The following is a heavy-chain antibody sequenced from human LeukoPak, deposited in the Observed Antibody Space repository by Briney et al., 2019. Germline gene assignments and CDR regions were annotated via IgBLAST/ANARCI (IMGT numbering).Heavy chain of an antibody. Sequence: PGGSLRLSCAASGFTFSSYEMNWVRQAPGKGLEWVSYISSSGSTIYYADSVKGRFTISRDNAKNSLYLPMNSLRAEDTAVYYCARDLRKWLPPLNWFDPWGQGTLVTVSS. D-gene: IGHD6-19*01. CDR2: ISSSGSTI. V-gene: IGHV3-48*03. J-gene: IGHJ5*02. CDR1: GFTFSSYE. CDR3: ARDLRKWLPPLNWFDP.